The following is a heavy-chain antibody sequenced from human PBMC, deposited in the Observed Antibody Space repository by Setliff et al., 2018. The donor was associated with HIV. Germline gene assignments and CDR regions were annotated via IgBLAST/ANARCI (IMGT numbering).Heavy chain of an antibody. Sequence: GGSLRLSCTAPGFNFMFFAMSWVRQAPGKGLEWVSGISGSNSRTDYVDSVKGRITVATATSTATSTGTVYMELSSLRSEDTAVYYCAREAPDDHFDHWGQGTLVTVSS. V-gene: IGHV3-23*01. CDR2: ISGSNSRT. D-gene: IGHD1-1*01. CDR1: GFNFMFFA. CDR3: AREAPDDHFDH. J-gene: IGHJ4*02.